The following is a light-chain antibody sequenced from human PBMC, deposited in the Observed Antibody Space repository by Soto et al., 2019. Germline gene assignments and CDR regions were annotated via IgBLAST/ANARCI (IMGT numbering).Light chain of an antibody. Sequence: DIQMTQSPSSLSASVGDRVTITCRASQGISNYLAWYQQKPGKVPKLLIYGASTVQSGVPSRFSGSGSGTDFTLTISSLQPEDGATYYCQKYNSAPRTFGQGTKVEIK. CDR3: QKYNSAPRT. J-gene: IGKJ1*01. V-gene: IGKV1-27*01. CDR1: QGISNY. CDR2: GAS.